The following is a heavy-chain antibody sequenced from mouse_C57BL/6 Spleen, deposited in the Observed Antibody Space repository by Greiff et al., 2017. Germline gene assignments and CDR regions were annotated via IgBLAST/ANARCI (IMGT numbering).Heavy chain of an antibody. CDR2: ISDGGSYT. J-gene: IGHJ2*01. Sequence: EVQLVESGGGLVKPGGSLKLSCAASGFTFSSYAMSWVRQTPEKRLEWVATISDGGSYTYYPDNVKGRFTISRDNAKNNLYLQMSHLKSEDTAMYYCARVYYVYYFDYWGQGTTLTVSS. CDR3: ARVYYVYYFDY. D-gene: IGHD1-1*01. CDR1: GFTFSSYA. V-gene: IGHV5-4*01.